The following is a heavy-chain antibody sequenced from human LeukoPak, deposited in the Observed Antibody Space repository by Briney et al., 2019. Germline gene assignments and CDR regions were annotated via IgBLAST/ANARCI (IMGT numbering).Heavy chain of an antibody. CDR2: ISNDGNKK. CDR1: GFTFSSYT. J-gene: IGHJ3*02. CDR3: ARELARTAADAFDI. V-gene: IGHV3-30-3*01. D-gene: IGHD2-21*02. Sequence: GRSLRLSCAASGFTFSSYTMHWVRQAPGKGLEWVALISNDGNKKYYADSVKGRFTISRDNSKNTLYLQMNSLRAEDTAVYYCARELARTAADAFDIWGQGTIVTVSS.